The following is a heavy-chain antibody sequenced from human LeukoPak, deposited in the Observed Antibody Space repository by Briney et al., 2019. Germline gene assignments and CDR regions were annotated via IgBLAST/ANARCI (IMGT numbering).Heavy chain of an antibody. Sequence: GGSLRLSCAASGFTFSSYAMSLVRQAPGKGLEWVSAISGSGGSTYYADSVKGRFTISRDNSKNTLYLQMNSLRAEDTAVYYCAKDSSGWFSNWFDPWGQGTLVTVSS. V-gene: IGHV3-23*01. D-gene: IGHD6-19*01. J-gene: IGHJ5*02. CDR3: AKDSSGWFSNWFDP. CDR2: ISGSGGST. CDR1: GFTFSSYA.